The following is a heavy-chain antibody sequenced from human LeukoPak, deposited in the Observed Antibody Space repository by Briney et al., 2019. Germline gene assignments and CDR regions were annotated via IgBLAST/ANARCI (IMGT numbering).Heavy chain of an antibody. CDR3: ATPYRNIVVVPAAIGVPGY. J-gene: IGHJ4*02. CDR1: GFTFSSYA. Sequence: GGSLRLSCAASGFTFSSYAMSWVRQAPGKGLEGVSGISGSGGSTYYADSVKGRFTISRDNSKNTLYLQMNSLRAEDTAVYFCATPYRNIVVVPAAIGVPGYWGQGTLVTVAS. D-gene: IGHD2-2*01. V-gene: IGHV3-23*01. CDR2: ISGSGGST.